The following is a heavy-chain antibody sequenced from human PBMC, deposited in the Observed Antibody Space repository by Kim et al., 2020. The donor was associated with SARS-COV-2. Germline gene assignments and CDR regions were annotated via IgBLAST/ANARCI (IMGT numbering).Heavy chain of an antibody. J-gene: IGHJ4*02. Sequence: ASVKVSCKASGYTFTTYAMHWLRQAPGQRPEWMGWISPGNGNTKISQKFQGRLTITRDTSASTAYMELSSLRSEDTAVYYCARDSLTGFFDYWGQGTLVTVSS. CDR2: ISPGNGNT. V-gene: IGHV1-3*01. CDR1: GYTFTTYA. CDR3: ARDSLTGFFDY. D-gene: IGHD3-9*01.